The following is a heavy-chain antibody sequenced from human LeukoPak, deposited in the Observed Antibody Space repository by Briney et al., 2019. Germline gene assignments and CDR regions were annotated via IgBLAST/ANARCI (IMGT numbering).Heavy chain of an antibody. V-gene: IGHV3-23*01. D-gene: IGHD3-16*02. Sequence: GGSLRLSCVVSGFTFSSYAMSRVRQAPGKGLEWVSGISGSGGSTYYADSVKGRFTISRDNTKNTLYLQMGSLRAEDMAVYYCAGERAPAALRSDAFDIWGQGTMVTVSS. J-gene: IGHJ3*02. CDR3: AGERAPAALRSDAFDI. CDR2: ISGSGGST. CDR1: GFTFSSYA.